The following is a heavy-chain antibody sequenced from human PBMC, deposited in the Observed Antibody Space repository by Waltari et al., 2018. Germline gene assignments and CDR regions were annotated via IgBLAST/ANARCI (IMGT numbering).Heavy chain of an antibody. CDR3: AKRGSRDSSGWFPELDY. D-gene: IGHD6-19*01. CDR2: IAYDGINK. CDR1: GYTFRHSD. V-gene: IGHV3-30*18. J-gene: IGHJ4*02. Sequence: QVRLVESGGGVVQPGRSVRLSCEPSGYTFRHSDMYWVRQAPGKGLEWVAVIAYDGINKFYVDSAKGRFTISRDNSWNTLYLQMNSLRVEDTAVYYCAKRGSRDSSGWFPELDYWGQGALVTVSS.